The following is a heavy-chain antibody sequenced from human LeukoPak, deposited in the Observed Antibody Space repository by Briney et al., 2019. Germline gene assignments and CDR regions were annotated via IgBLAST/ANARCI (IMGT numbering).Heavy chain of an antibody. V-gene: IGHV3-30*01. CDR1: GFTFSSYA. J-gene: IGHJ5*02. Sequence: GGSLRLSCAASGFTFSSYAMHGVRRAPGKGLEGVAVISYYGSNKYYADSVKGRFTISRDNSKNTLYLQMNSLRAEDTAVYYCARGEDTIFGVVSQSSGWFDPWGQGTLVTVSS. CDR3: ARGEDTIFGVVSQSSGWFDP. D-gene: IGHD3-3*01. CDR2: ISYYGSNK.